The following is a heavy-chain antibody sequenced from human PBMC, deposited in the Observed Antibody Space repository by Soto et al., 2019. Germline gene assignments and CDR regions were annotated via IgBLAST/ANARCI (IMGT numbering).Heavy chain of an antibody. Sequence: QVQLQESGPGMVKPSQTLSLTCSVSGDYIHVGGYYWTWIRQRPGKGLEWMGYIYYTGNTYSNPSLESRLTISVDRSKHQFSLRLTSVAAADTAVYFCGRDLTSNANCIDPWGQGTLVTFSS. CDR2: IYYTGNT. V-gene: IGHV4-30-4*01. CDR1: GDYIHVGGYY. CDR3: GRDLTSNANCIDP. J-gene: IGHJ5*02. D-gene: IGHD2-2*01.